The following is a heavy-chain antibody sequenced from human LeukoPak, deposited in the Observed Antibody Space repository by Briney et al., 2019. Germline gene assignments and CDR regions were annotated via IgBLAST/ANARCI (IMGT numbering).Heavy chain of an antibody. Sequence: ASVKVSCKASGYTFTSYGISWVRQAPGQGLEWMGWTSAYNGNTNYAQKLQGRVTMTTDTSTSTAYMEPRSLRSDDTAVYYCARVPPHCSSTSCYPTYFDYWGQGTLVTVSS. J-gene: IGHJ4*02. D-gene: IGHD2-2*01. V-gene: IGHV1-18*01. CDR1: GYTFTSYG. CDR3: ARVPPHCSSTSCYPTYFDY. CDR2: TSAYNGNT.